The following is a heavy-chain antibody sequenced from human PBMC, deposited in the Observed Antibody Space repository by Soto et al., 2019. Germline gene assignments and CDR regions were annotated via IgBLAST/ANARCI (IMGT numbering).Heavy chain of an antibody. CDR2: DRDRVHRYST. J-gene: IGHJ4*02. CDR3: VSLWSVTGSRDY. V-gene: IGHV3-72*01. Sequence: EVQLVESGGGLVQPGGSLRLSCAVSGLTFSDHYMGWVRQAPGKGLDWVGRDRDRVHRYSTEYASSVEGRFTISRDDSTNLLYLHMNILKIEDTAVFYCVSLWSVTGSRDYWGLGTLVTVSS. D-gene: IGHD1-20*01. CDR1: GLTFSDHY.